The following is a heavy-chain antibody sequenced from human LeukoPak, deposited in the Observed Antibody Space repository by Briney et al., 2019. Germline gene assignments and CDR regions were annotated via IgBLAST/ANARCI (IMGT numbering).Heavy chain of an antibody. CDR1: GFTFSSYW. CDR3: ARDLPWYDY. CDR2: INTDESRT. Sequence: GGSLRLSCAASGFTFSSYWMHWVRQGPGKGLVWVSRINTDESRTNYADSVKGRFTISRDNARNTVYLQMNSLRAEDTAVYYCARDLPWYDYWGQGTLVTVSS. V-gene: IGHV3-74*01. D-gene: IGHD6-13*01. J-gene: IGHJ4*02.